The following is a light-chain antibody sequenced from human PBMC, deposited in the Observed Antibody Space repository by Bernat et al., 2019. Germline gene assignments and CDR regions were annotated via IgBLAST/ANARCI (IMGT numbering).Light chain of an antibody. CDR1: QSISSY. Sequence: DIQMTQSPSSLSASVGDRVTITCRASQSISSYLNWYQQKPGKAPKLLIYAASSLQSGVPSRFSGSGSGTDFTLTISSLQPEDFATYYCQQSYSTPGTFGPWTKVDI. V-gene: IGKV1-39*01. CDR2: AAS. J-gene: IGKJ3*01. CDR3: QQSYSTPGT.